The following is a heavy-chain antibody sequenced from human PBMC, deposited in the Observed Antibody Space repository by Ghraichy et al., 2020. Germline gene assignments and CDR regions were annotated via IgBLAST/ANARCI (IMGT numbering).Heavy chain of an antibody. CDR1: GYTFTNYP. J-gene: IGHJ4*02. CDR2: INAGNGNT. CDR3: ARDWGDYYHSTGSFDY. Sequence: ASVKVSCKASGYTFTNYPMHWVRQAPGQRLEWMGWINAGNGNTKYSQNFQGRVTITRDTSASTAYMELSSLRSEDTAVYYCARDWGDYYHSTGSFDYWGQGTLVTVSS. V-gene: IGHV1-3*01. D-gene: IGHD3-22*01.